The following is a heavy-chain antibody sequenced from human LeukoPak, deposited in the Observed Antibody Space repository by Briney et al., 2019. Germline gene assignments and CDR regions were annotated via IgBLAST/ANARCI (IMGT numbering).Heavy chain of an antibody. V-gene: IGHV5-51*01. J-gene: IGHJ4*02. Sequence: GESLKISCKASGYKFTSYWIGWVRQMPGKGPEWMGIIYPDDSDIRYSPSFQGQVTISADKSLSTAYLQWSSLKASDSAMYSCARHPYDVFAGYYLDYWGQGTLVTVSS. CDR2: IYPDDSDI. CDR1: GYKFTSYW. CDR3: ARHPYDVFAGYYLDY. D-gene: IGHD3-16*01.